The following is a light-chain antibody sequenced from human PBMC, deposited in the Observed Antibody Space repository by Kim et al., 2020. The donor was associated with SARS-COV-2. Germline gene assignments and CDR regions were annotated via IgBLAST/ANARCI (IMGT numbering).Light chain of an antibody. CDR1: QSVSSSY. Sequence: EIVLTQSPGTLSLSPGERATLSCRASQSVSSSYLAWYQQKPGQAPRLLIYGASNRATGIPDRFSGSGSGTDFTLTISRLEPEDFAVYYCQQYGSSPRTCGQGTKVDIK. CDR2: GAS. V-gene: IGKV3-20*01. CDR3: QQYGSSPRT. J-gene: IGKJ1*01.